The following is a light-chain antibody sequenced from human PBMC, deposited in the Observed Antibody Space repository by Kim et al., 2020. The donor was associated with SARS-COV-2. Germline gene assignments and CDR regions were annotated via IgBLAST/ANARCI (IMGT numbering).Light chain of an antibody. CDR1: SGHSSYA. CDR3: QTWALGV. V-gene: IGLV4-69*01. Sequence: QPVLTQSPSASASLGASVKLTCTLSSGHSSYAIAWHQQQPEKGPRYLMKLNSDGSHSKGDGIPDRFSGSSSGAERYLTISSLQSEDEADYYCQTWALGVFGGGTQLTVL. CDR2: LNSDGSH. J-gene: IGLJ2*01.